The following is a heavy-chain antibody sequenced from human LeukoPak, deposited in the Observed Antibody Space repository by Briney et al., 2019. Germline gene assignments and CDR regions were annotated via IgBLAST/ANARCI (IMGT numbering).Heavy chain of an antibody. CDR3: VRSGSEGALDY. CDR1: GDRVSSNSVA. CDR2: TFYRSKWYN. V-gene: IGHV6-1*01. Sequence: SQTLSLTCAISGDRVSSNSVAWNWVRQSPSRGLEWLGRTFYRSKWYNTYAVSVKSQITISPDTSKNQFSLQLNSVTPDDTAVYYCVRSGSEGALDYWGQGTLVTVSS. J-gene: IGHJ4*02. D-gene: IGHD3-16*01.